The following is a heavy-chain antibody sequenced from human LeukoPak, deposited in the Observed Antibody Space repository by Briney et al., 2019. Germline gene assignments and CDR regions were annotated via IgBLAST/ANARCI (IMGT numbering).Heavy chain of an antibody. CDR3: ARRRAPLSGYYMDV. Sequence: ASVKVSCKASGYTFTSYYMHWVRQAPGQGLEWMGIINPSGGSTSYAQKFQGRVTMTRDTSKNQFSLKLSSVTAADTAVYYCARRRAPLSGYYMDVWGKGTTVTVSS. D-gene: IGHD2/OR15-2a*01. CDR2: INPSGGST. J-gene: IGHJ6*03. V-gene: IGHV1-46*01. CDR1: GYTFTSYY.